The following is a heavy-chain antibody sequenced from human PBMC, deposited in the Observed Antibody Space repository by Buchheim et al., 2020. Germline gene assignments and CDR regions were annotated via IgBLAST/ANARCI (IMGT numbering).Heavy chain of an antibody. J-gene: IGHJ5*02. CDR1: GFTFSNYW. CDR3: ARTSVTIGSGWFDP. CDR2: INQDGSEK. D-gene: IGHD4-17*01. V-gene: IGHV3-7*01. Sequence: EVQLVESGGGLVQPGGSLRLSCEASGFTFSNYWMNWVRQAPVKGLEWLANINQDGSEKYYVDSVKGRFTISRDNAKNSLSLQMNSLRAEDTAVYYCARTSVTIGSGWFDPWGQGTL.